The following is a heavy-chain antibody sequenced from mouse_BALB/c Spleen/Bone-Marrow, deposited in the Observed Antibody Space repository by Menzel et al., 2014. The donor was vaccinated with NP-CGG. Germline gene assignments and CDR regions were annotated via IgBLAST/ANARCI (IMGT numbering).Heavy chain of an antibody. Sequence: QVQLQQSGAELVKPGASVRLSCKASGYSFTTYWIHWVKQRPGQGLELIGEINPSSGRTNYNEKFKSKATLTVDKSSSTAYMQLSSLTSEDSAVHYCARYDGPAWFAYWGQGTLVTVSA. CDR3: ARYDGPAWFAY. V-gene: IGHV1S81*02. CDR1: GYSFTTYW. CDR2: INPSSGRT. J-gene: IGHJ3*01. D-gene: IGHD2-3*01.